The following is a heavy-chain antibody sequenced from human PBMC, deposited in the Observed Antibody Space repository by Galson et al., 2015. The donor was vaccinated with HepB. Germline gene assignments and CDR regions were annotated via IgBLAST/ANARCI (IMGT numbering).Heavy chain of an antibody. D-gene: IGHD3-16*01. CDR1: GFTFSSYA. Sequence: SLRLSCAASGFTFSSYAMHWVRQAPGKGLEWVAVISYDGSNKYYADSVKGRFTISKDNSKNTLYLQMNSLRAEDTAVYYCAREYIMITFGGVTSARAFDIWGQGTMVTVSS. V-gene: IGHV3-30*04. J-gene: IGHJ3*02. CDR3: AREYIMITFGGVTSARAFDI. CDR2: ISYDGSNK.